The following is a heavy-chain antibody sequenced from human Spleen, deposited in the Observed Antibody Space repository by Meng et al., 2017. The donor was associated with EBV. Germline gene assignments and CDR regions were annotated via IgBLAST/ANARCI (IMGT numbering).Heavy chain of an antibody. V-gene: IGHV4-34*01. D-gene: IGHD5-18*01. CDR1: GGSFSGYY. Sequence: QVQLQRWGAGLVKPSATLSLTCAVYGGSFSGYYWSRLRPPQGKGREWNGYIHYSGSNHYNSSLRSRITMSLDTSKNKLSLKLSSVTAADTAVYYCARASSGDSDGFDYWGQGTLVTVSS. CDR3: ARASSGDSDGFDY. J-gene: IGHJ4*02. CDR2: IHYSGSN.